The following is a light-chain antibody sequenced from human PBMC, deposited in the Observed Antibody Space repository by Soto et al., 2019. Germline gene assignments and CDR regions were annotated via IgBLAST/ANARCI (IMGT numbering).Light chain of an antibody. CDR3: QQYSSSPS. Sequence: EIVMTKSPATLSVSPGDRATLSCRASRSVYSNLAWNQQKPGQAPRLLIYGASTRATGVPARFSGSGSGTEFTLTICSLQSEDFAVYYCQQYSSSPSFGQGRRLEIK. CDR2: GAS. V-gene: IGKV3-15*01. CDR1: RSVYSN. J-gene: IGKJ5*01.